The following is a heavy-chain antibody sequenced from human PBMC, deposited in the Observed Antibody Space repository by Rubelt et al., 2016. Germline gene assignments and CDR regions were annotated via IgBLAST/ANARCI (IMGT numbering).Heavy chain of an antibody. J-gene: IGHJ6*02. CDR2: ISGSGGST. CDR1: GFTFSSYA. Sequence: AGRSLRLSCAASGFTFSSYAMSWVRQAPGKGLEWVSAISGSGGSTYYADSVKDRFTISRDNSKNTLYLQMNSLRAEDTAIYYCATHPGVSFYYGMDVWGQGTTVTVSS. V-gene: IGHV3-23*01. CDR3: ATHPGVSFYYGMDV. D-gene: IGHD7-27*01.